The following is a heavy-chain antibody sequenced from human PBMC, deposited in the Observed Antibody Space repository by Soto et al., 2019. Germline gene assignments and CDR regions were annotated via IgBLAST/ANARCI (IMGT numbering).Heavy chain of an antibody. V-gene: IGHV1-3*01. J-gene: IGHJ5*02. CDR3: ARGEGYCSGGTCYRWVDP. CDR2: INGGNGNT. Sequence: QVQLVQSGAEVKKPGASLKFSCKASGYTFTKYAIHWVRQAPGQRLEWMGWINGGNGNTKYSQKFQGRVTVSRDTSASTAYMELSRLRFEDTGVDYCARGEGYCSGGTCYRWVDPWGQGTLVTV. D-gene: IGHD2-15*01. CDR1: GYTFTKYA.